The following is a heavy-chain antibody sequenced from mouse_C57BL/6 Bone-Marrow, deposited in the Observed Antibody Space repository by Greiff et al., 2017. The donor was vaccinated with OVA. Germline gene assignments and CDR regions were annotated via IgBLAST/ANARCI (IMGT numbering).Heavy chain of an antibody. CDR2: IYPGDGDT. Sequence: VQLQQSGPELVKPGASVKISCKASGYAFSSSWMNWVKQRPGQGLEWIGRIYPGDGDTNYNGKFKGKATLTADKSSSTAYMQLSSLTSEDSAVYFGATYYGSFAWFADWGQGTLVTVSA. V-gene: IGHV1-82*01. CDR1: GYAFSSSW. D-gene: IGHD1-1*01. J-gene: IGHJ3*01. CDR3: ATYYGSFAWFAD.